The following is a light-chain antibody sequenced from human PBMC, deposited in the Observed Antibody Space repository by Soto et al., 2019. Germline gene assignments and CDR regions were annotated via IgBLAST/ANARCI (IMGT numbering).Light chain of an antibody. CDR2: GNS. CDR1: SSNIGAGYD. J-gene: IGLJ3*02. CDR3: QSYDSSLFWV. Sequence: QSVLTQPPSVSAAPGQRVTLSCTGSSSNIGAGYDVHWYQQLPGTAPKLLIYGNSNRPSGVPDRFSGSKSGTPASLAITGLQAEDEADYYCQSYDSSLFWVFGGGTKLTVL. V-gene: IGLV1-40*01.